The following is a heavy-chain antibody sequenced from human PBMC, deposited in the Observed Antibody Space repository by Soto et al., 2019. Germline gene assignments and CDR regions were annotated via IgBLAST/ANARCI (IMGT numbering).Heavy chain of an antibody. V-gene: IGHV3-74*03. CDR2: INTDRSRT. CDR1: RFTFRRYA. D-gene: IGHD1-26*01. Sequence: GGSLRLSCAASRFTFRRYAMRWVRQTPGKGLVWVSRINTDRSRTTYADSVKGRFTISRDNAKNTVFLDMNSLRAEDTAVYYCARVASGSYDWFDPWGQGTLVTVSS. CDR3: ARVASGSYDWFDP. J-gene: IGHJ5*02.